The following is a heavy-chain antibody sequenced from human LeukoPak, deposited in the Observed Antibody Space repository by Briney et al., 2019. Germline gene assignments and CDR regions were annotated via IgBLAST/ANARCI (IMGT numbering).Heavy chain of an antibody. V-gene: IGHV3-7*01. CDR1: GFTFSSYW. J-gene: IGHJ4*02. CDR3: ARDHYDILTGYYGSFDY. Sequence: GGSLRLSCAASGFTFSSYWMSWVRQAPGKGLEWVANIKQDGSEKYYVDSVKGRFTISRDNAKNSLYLQMNSLRAEDTAVYYCARDHYDILTGYYGSFDYWGQGTLVTVSS. D-gene: IGHD3-9*01. CDR2: IKQDGSEK.